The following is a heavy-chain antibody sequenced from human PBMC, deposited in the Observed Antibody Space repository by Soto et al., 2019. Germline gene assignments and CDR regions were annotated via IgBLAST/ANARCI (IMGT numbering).Heavy chain of an antibody. J-gene: IGHJ4*02. CDR3: ASRRRGLWFFDY. CDR1: GGSVSSGSYY. Sequence: QVQLQESGPGLVKPSETLSLTCTVSGGSVSSGSYYWSWIRQPPGKGLEWIGYIYYSGSTNYNPPLKSRVTISVDTSKNQFSLKLSSVTAADTAVYYCASRRRGLWFFDYWGQGTLVTVSS. CDR2: IYYSGST. V-gene: IGHV4-61*01. D-gene: IGHD5-18*01.